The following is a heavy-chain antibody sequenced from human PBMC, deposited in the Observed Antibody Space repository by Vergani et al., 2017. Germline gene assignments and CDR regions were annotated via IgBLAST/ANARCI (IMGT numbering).Heavy chain of an antibody. D-gene: IGHD1-26*01. CDR3: ARGVLELRSSGLRLINHYYYIDV. Sequence: QVQLQESGPGLVKPSETLSLTCSVSDGSISGYYWNWIRQPAGKGLEWIGRVYASGSTNYNHSLKSRVTISVDTSKNQISLKRTSVTAADTAVYYCARGVLELRSSGLRLINHYYYIDVWGKGTTVTVSS. CDR2: VYASGST. V-gene: IGHV4-4*07. CDR1: DGSISGYY. J-gene: IGHJ6*03.